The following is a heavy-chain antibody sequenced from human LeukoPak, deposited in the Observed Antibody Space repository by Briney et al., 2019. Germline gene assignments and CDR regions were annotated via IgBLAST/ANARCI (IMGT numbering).Heavy chain of an antibody. CDR2: IKQDGSEK. V-gene: IGHV3-7*01. CDR1: GFTFSNYW. J-gene: IGHJ4*02. Sequence: PGGSLRLSCAASGFTFSNYWLTWVRQAPGQGLEWVANIKQDGSEKHYVDSVRGRFTISRDNAKNSLYLQMNSLRAEDTAVYYCARDRQIAYWGEGTLVTVSS. CDR3: ARDRQIAY.